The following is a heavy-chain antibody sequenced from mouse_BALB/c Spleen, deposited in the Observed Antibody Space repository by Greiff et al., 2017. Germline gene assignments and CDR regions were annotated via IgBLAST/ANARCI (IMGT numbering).Heavy chain of an antibody. D-gene: IGHD1-1*01. J-gene: IGHJ2*01. CDR1: GYAFTSYN. Sequence: EVQLQQSGPELVKPGASVKVSCKASGYAFTSYNMYWVKQSHGKSLEWIGYIDPYNGGTSYNQKFKGKATLTVDKSSSTAYMHLNSLTSEDSAVYYCARSIYYYGSSYPFFDYWGQGTTLTVSS. CDR2: IDPYNGGT. CDR3: ARSIYYYGSSYPFFDY. V-gene: IGHV1S135*01.